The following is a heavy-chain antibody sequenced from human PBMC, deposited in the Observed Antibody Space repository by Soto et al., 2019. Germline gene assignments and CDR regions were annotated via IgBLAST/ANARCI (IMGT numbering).Heavy chain of an antibody. J-gene: IGHJ3*02. CDR2: IYYSGST. Sequence: QVQLQESGPGLVKPSQTLSLTCTVSGGSISSGDYYWSWIRQPPGTGLEWIGYIYYSGSTYYNPSLKSRVTISVDTSKNQFSLKLSSVTAADTAVYYCARGILIVVVPAAGFDAFDIWGQGTMVTVSS. V-gene: IGHV4-30-4*01. CDR1: GGSISSGDYY. CDR3: ARGILIVVVPAAGFDAFDI. D-gene: IGHD2-2*01.